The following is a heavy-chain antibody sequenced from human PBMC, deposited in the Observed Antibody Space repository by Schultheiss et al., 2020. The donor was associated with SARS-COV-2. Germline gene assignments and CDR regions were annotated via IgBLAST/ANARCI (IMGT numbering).Heavy chain of an antibody. CDR1: GFTFSSYE. D-gene: IGHD2-2*01. Sequence: GGSLRLSCAASGFTFSSYEMNWVRQAPGKGLEWVSKISSSGSSIYYADTVKGRFTISRDNAKNSLFLQMNSLRAEDTAVYYCARDWAVECSSTSCPTGYYYGMDVWGQGTTVTVSS. CDR2: ISSSGSSI. V-gene: IGHV3-48*03. J-gene: IGHJ6*02. CDR3: ARDWAVECSSTSCPTGYYYGMDV.